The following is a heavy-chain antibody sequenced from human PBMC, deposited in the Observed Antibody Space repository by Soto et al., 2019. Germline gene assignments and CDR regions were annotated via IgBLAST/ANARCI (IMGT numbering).Heavy chain of an antibody. D-gene: IGHD4-17*01. Sequence: QVQLVQSGGEVKKPGASVKVSCKASGYIFNSFGISWVRQAPGQGLEWMGWISAYTGNTKYAQNFQGRVTMTTDPSTSTAYMELRSLRSEDTAVYYCARRWTTGEIDYWGQGTLVTVSS. CDR1: GYIFNSFG. CDR3: ARRWTTGEIDY. CDR2: ISAYTGNT. V-gene: IGHV1-18*01. J-gene: IGHJ4*02.